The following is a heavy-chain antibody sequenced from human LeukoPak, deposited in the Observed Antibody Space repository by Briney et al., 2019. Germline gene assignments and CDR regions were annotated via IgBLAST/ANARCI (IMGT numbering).Heavy chain of an antibody. J-gene: IGHJ4*02. CDR1: GGSISSYY. Sequence: SETLSLTCTVSGGSISSYYWSRIRQPAGKGLEWIGRIYTSGSTNYNPSLKSRVTMSVDTSKNQFSLKLSSVTAADTAVYYCARDHQFEGMAAAGTDYWGQGTLVTVSP. V-gene: IGHV4-4*07. CDR2: IYTSGST. CDR3: ARDHQFEGMAAAGTDY. D-gene: IGHD6-13*01.